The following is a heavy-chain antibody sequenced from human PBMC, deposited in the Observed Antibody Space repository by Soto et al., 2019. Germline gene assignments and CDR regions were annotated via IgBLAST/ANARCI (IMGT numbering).Heavy chain of an antibody. CDR3: ASLADYGDYYFDY. D-gene: IGHD4-17*01. CDR1: GGSISSGDYY. Sequence: QVQLQESGPGLVKPSQTLSLTCTVSGGSISSGDYYWSWIRQPPGKGLEWIGYIYYSGSTYYNPALKSRVTISVDTSKNQFSLKLSSVTAADTAVYYCASLADYGDYYFDYWGQGTLVTVSS. V-gene: IGHV4-30-4*01. CDR2: IYYSGST. J-gene: IGHJ4*02.